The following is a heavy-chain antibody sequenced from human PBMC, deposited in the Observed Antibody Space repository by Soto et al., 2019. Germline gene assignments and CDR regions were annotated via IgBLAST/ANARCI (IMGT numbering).Heavy chain of an antibody. CDR3: ARGGGVSTLQHY. J-gene: IGHJ4*02. CDR2: LSSDGSTT. D-gene: IGHD2-21*01. V-gene: IGHV3-74*01. Sequence: EVQLVESGGDLVQPGGSLRLSCAASGFTFSSYWMHWVRQAPGKGLVWVARLSSDGSTTNYADSVNGRFTISRDNLKNTLFVQMHSLRAEDTAVYYCARGGGVSTLQHYWGQGTLVTVSS. CDR1: GFTFSSYW.